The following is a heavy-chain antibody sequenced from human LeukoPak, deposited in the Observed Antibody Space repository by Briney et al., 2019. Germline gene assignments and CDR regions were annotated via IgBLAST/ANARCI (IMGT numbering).Heavy chain of an antibody. J-gene: IGHJ4*02. CDR2: TSYDGTKN. V-gene: IGHV3-30*03. D-gene: IGHD5-18*01. CDR1: GFTFSSYG. Sequence: PGGSLRPSCAASGFTFSSYGMHWVRQAPGKGLDWVAFTSYDGTKNYYADSVKGRFTISRDNSKNTLFLQMNSLRPEDTAVYYCARLGEDSYGYQTDFDYWGQGTLVTVSS. CDR3: ARLGEDSYGYQTDFDY.